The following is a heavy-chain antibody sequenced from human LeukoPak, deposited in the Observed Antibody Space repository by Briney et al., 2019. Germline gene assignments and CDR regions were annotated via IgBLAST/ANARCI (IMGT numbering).Heavy chain of an antibody. CDR2: IYYSGST. V-gene: IGHV4-59*01. D-gene: IGHD6-6*01. CDR3: ARDPSYSSLGNYYGMDV. Sequence: SETLSLTCAVSGGSISSYYWSWIRQPPGKGLEWIGYIYYSGSTNYNPSLKSRVTISVDTSKNQFSLKLSSVTAADTAVYYCARDPSYSSLGNYYGMDVWGQGTTVTVSS. J-gene: IGHJ6*02. CDR1: GGSISSYY.